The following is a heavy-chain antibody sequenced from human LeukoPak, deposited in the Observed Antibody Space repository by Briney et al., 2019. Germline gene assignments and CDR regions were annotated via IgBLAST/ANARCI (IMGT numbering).Heavy chain of an antibody. CDR2: IYYGGNT. Sequence: SETLSLTCTVSGGSISSSNYYWGWIRQPPGKGLEWIGSIYYGGNTNYNPSLKSRVTLSVDTSKNQFSLKVSSVTAADTAVYYCARHPSCTTITHCSFDFWGRGTLVAVSS. J-gene: IGHJ4*02. CDR1: GGSISSSNYY. D-gene: IGHD4-11*01. CDR3: ARHPSCTTITHCSFDF. V-gene: IGHV4-39*01.